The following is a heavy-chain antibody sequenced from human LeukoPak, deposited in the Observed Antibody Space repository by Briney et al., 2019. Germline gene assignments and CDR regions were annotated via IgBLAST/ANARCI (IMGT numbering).Heavy chain of an antibody. V-gene: IGHV3-30*18. CDR1: EFALSNYG. J-gene: IGHJ4*02. CDR3: AKDLGYCGGDCYALDY. Sequence: GGSLRLSCADSEFALSNYGMHWVRQAPGKGLQWVAVISSEGSHKYYADSVKGRFTISRDNSKNTLYLQMNSLRAEDTAVYYCAKDLGYCGGDCYALDYWGQGTLVTVSS. CDR2: ISSEGSHK. D-gene: IGHD2-21*02.